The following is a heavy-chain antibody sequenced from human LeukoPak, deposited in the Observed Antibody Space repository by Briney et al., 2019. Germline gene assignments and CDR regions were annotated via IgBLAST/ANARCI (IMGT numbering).Heavy chain of an antibody. V-gene: IGHV4-59*01. CDR1: GGSISSYY. CDR2: IYYSGST. CDR3: ARSFPAMVRGNYFDY. D-gene: IGHD3-10*01. J-gene: IGHJ4*02. Sequence: PSETLSLTCTVSGGSISSYYWSWIRQPPGKGLEWIGSIYYSGSTYYNPSLKSRVTISVDTSKNQFSLKLSSVTAADTAVYYCARSFPAMVRGNYFDYWGQGTLVTVSS.